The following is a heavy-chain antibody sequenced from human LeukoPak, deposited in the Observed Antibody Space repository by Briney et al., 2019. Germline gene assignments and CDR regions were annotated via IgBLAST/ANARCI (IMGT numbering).Heavy chain of an antibody. D-gene: IGHD6-13*01. CDR3: ARGIAAAGSRDWFDP. Sequence: SSETLSLTCAVYGGSFSGYYWSWIRQPPGKGLEWIGEINHSGSTNYNPSLKRRVTISVDTSKSQFSLKLSSVTAADTAVYYCARGIAAAGSRDWFDPWGQGTLVTVSS. J-gene: IGHJ5*02. CDR2: INHSGST. CDR1: GGSFSGYY. V-gene: IGHV4-34*01.